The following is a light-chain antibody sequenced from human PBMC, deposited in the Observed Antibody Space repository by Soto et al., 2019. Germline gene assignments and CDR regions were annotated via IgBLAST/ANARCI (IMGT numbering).Light chain of an antibody. CDR3: VQGTHWPRA. CDR1: QSLLYSDGNTY. Sequence: DVVMTQSPLSLPVTLGQPASISCRSSQSLLYSDGNTYLNWFHQRPGQSPRRLIYKISSRDSGVPDRFSGSGSGTDFTLTISRVEAEDVGVYYCVQGTHWPRAFGQGTKLEI. V-gene: IGKV2-30*01. J-gene: IGKJ2*01. CDR2: KIS.